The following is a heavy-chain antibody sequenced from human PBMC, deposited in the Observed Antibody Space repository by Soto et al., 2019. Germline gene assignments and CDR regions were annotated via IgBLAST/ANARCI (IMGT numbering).Heavy chain of an antibody. CDR2: ISWNSGSI. CDR1: GFAFDDYA. J-gene: IGHJ6*02. V-gene: IGHV3-9*01. Sequence: GGSLRLSCAASGFAFDDYAMHWVRQAPGKGLEWVSGISWNSGSIGYADSVKGRFTISRDNAKNSLYLQMNSLRAEDTALYYCAKDRGSSSWYPQYYYYYGMDVWGQGTTVTVSS. CDR3: AKDRGSSSWYPQYYYYYGMDV. D-gene: IGHD6-13*01.